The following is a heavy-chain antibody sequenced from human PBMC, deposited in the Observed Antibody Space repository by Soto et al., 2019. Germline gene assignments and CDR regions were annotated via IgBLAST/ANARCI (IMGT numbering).Heavy chain of an antibody. CDR2: IYSAGNT. D-gene: IGHD1-26*01. J-gene: IGHJ6*02. Sequence: GGSLRLSCEASGFTFNSFGMHWVRQAPGKGLEWISIIYSAGNTYYADSVKGRFTISRDNSKNTLYLQMNSLGAEDTAVYYCARDFVVGGPTINYYYGMDVWGQGTTVTVSS. V-gene: IGHV3-66*01. CDR3: ARDFVVGGPTINYYYGMDV. CDR1: GFTFNSFG.